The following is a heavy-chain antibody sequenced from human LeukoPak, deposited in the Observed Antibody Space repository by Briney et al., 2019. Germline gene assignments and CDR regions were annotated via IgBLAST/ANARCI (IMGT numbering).Heavy chain of an antibody. V-gene: IGHV3-74*01. CDR3: ARGPGAFDI. J-gene: IGHJ3*02. CDR1: GFMFSSYW. Sequence: PGGSLRLSCVASGFMFSSYWMNWVRQAPGKGLVWVSRINSDGSSTSYADSVKGRFTISRDNAKNTLFLQMNSLRAEDTAVYYCARGPGAFDIWGQGTMVPVSS. D-gene: IGHD2-2*01. CDR2: INSDGSST.